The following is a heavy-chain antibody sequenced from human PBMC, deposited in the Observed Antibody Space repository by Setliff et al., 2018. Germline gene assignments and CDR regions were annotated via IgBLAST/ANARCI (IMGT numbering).Heavy chain of an antibody. Sequence: KPSETLSLTCTVSGGSISSGGYYWSWIRQHPGKGLEWIGYIYYSGSTSYYNPSRTSRVTISVDTSKNQFSLKLSSVAAADTAVYYCARGRAGHSGHWGQGTLVTVSS. J-gene: IGHJ4*02. D-gene: IGHD6-19*01. CDR2: IYYSGSTS. V-gene: IGHV4-31*03. CDR1: GGSISSGGYY. CDR3: ARGRAGHSGH.